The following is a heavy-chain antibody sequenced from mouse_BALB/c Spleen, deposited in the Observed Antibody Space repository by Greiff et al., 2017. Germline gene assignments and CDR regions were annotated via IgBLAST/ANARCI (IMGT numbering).Heavy chain of an antibody. J-gene: IGHJ2*01. CDR3: AILYYYGSSYAYFDY. Sequence: EVKLVESGGGLVQPGGSRKLSCAASGFTFSSFGMHWVRQAPEKGLEWVAYISSGSSTIYYADTVKGRFTISRDNPKNTLFLQMTSLRSEDTAMYYCAILYYYGSSYAYFDYWGQGTTLTVSS. D-gene: IGHD1-1*01. CDR1: GFTFSSFG. CDR2: ISSGSSTI. V-gene: IGHV5-17*02.